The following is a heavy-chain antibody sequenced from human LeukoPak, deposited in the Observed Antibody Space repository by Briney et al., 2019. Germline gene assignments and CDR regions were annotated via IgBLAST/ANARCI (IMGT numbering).Heavy chain of an antibody. CDR2: IIPIFGTA. V-gene: IGHV1-69*05. D-gene: IGHD3-22*01. Sequence: ASVKVSCKASGGTFSSYAISWVRQAPGQGLEWMGRIIPIFGTANYAQKLQGRVTITTDESTSTAYMELSSLRSEDTAVYYCARDAPLTYYYDSSGFYYFDYWGQGTLVTVSS. J-gene: IGHJ4*02. CDR1: GGTFSSYA. CDR3: ARDAPLTYYYDSSGFYYFDY.